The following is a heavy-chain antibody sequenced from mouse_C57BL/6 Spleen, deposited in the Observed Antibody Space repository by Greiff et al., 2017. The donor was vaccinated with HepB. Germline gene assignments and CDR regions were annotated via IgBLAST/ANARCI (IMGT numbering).Heavy chain of an antibody. CDR2: INPYNGGN. D-gene: IGHD2-4*01. J-gene: IGHJ4*01. CDR1: GYTFTDYY. CDR3: ARSDYYDYDDGRYYAMDY. Sequence: EVQLQQSGPVLVKPGASVKMSCKASGYTFTDYYMNWVKQSPGKSLEWIGDINPYNGGNSYNQKFKGKATLTVDKCSSTAYMELNSLTSEESAVYYCARSDYYDYDDGRYYAMDYWGQGASVTVSS. V-gene: IGHV1-19*01.